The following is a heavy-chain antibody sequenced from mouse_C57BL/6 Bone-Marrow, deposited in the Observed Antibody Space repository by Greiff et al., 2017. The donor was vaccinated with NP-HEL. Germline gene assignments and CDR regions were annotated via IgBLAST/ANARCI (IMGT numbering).Heavy chain of an antibody. CDR3: TTGKEFYYGSSFWYFEV. Sequence: VQLQQSGAELVRPGASVKLSCTASGFNIKDDYMHWVKQRPEQGLEWIGWIDPENGDTAYASKFQGKATITADTSSNTAYRQLSSLTSEDTAGYYCTTGKEFYYGSSFWYFEVWGTGTTVTVSS. V-gene: IGHV14-4*01. J-gene: IGHJ1*03. CDR2: IDPENGDT. D-gene: IGHD1-1*01. CDR1: GFNIKDDY.